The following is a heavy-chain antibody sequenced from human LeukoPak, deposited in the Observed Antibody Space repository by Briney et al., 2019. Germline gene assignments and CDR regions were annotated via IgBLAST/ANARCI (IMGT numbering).Heavy chain of an antibody. CDR1: GYSISNGYY. CDR3: ARDVSGYSYGPLYYFDY. Sequence: SETLSLTCTVSGYSISNGYYWGWIRQPPGKGLEWVGSIYHRGSTYYNPSLRSRVTISLDRSKKKFSLKLTSVTAADTAVYYCARDVSGYSYGPLYYFDYWGQGTLVTVSS. CDR2: IYHRGST. V-gene: IGHV4-38-2*02. D-gene: IGHD5-18*01. J-gene: IGHJ4*02.